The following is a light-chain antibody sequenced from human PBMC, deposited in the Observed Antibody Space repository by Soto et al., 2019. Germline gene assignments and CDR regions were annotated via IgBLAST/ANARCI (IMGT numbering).Light chain of an antibody. V-gene: IGLV2-8*01. CDR1: SSDVGAYKY. CDR2: EVS. Sequence: QSVLTQPPSASGSPGQSVTISCTGTSSDVGAYKYVPWYQKYPGKAPKLMIYEVSKRPSGVPDRFSGSKSGNTASLTVSGLQAEDEADYYCTSYVGSNIWVFGGGTKLTVL. CDR3: TSYVGSNIWV. J-gene: IGLJ3*02.